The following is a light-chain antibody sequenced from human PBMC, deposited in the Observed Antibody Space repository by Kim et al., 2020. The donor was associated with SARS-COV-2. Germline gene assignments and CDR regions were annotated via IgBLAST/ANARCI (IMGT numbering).Light chain of an antibody. CDR3: QVWDSSIV. J-gene: IGLJ1*01. Sequence: VSGHRGQTARICCGGDNSGSKKAHWYQQRPGQAPVLVICRDSNRPSGIPERFSGSNAGNTATLTISRAQAGDGADYYCQVWDSSIVFGTGTKVTVL. CDR2: RDS. V-gene: IGLV3-9*01. CDR1: NSGSKK.